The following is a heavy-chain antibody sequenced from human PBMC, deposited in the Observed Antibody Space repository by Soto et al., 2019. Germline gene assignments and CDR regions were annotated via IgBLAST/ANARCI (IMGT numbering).Heavy chain of an antibody. CDR3: ASRVGYCSSTSCSYYFDS. J-gene: IGHJ4*02. V-gene: IGHV4-39*01. CDR2: IYYSGST. CDR1: GVSISSSSYY. D-gene: IGHD2-2*01. Sequence: ETLSVTCPAYGVSISSSSYYWGWIRQPPGKGLEWIGSIYYSGSTYYNPSLKSRVTISVDTSKNQFSLKLSSVTDADTAVYYCASRVGYCSSTSCSYYFDSWGQGTLVTVYS.